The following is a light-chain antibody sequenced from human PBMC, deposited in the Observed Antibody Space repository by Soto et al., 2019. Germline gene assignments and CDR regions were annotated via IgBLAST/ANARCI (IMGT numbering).Light chain of an antibody. CDR1: SSDIGAYDY. V-gene: IGLV2-14*01. CDR3: TSYTTSSTWV. CDR2: EVT. Sequence: QSALTQPASLSGSPGQSITISCTGTSSDIGAYDYVSWFQQYPGKAPKLMIFEVTNRPSGVSDRFSGSKSDNTASLTISGLQADDEADYFCTSYTTSSTWVFGGGTKLTVL. J-gene: IGLJ3*02.